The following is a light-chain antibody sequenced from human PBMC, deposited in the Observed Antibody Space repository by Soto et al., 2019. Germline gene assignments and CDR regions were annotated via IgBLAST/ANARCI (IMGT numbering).Light chain of an antibody. CDR3: QQSYSAPVT. Sequence: EIVMTQSPATLSVSPGERATLSCRASQSVSSKLAWYQQRPGQAPRLLIFGASTRATGIPARFSGSGSGTEFTLTISSLQSEDFAVYYCQQSYSAPVTFGQGTKVDIK. CDR2: GAS. J-gene: IGKJ2*01. V-gene: IGKV3-15*01. CDR1: QSVSSK.